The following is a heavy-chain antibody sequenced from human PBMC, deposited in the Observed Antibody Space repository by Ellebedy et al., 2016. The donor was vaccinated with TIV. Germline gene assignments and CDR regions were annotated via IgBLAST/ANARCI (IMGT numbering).Heavy chain of an antibody. Sequence: GESLKISCAASGFTFDDYVMHWVRQPPGKGLEWVFLIPGNGDSTYYADSVTGRFTISRDNSRNSLWMQMNSLITEDTALYFCAKSRSKWLLDAVDVWGQGTMVTVSS. CDR3: AKSRSKWLLDAVDV. V-gene: IGHV3-43*02. J-gene: IGHJ3*01. CDR1: GFTFDDYV. CDR2: IPGNGDST. D-gene: IGHD3-22*01.